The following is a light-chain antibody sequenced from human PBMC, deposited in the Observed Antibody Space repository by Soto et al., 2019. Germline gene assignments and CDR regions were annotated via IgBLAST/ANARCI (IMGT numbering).Light chain of an antibody. CDR3: QHYGSTPWT. Sequence: EVVLTQSPGTLSLSPGERATLSCRASQSVSSSYLAWYQQKPGQAPRLLLYGASNRATGIPDRISGSGSGTDFTLTISRLEPEDFAVYYGQHYGSTPWTVGQGTKVEIK. CDR1: QSVSSSY. V-gene: IGKV3-20*01. J-gene: IGKJ1*01. CDR2: GAS.